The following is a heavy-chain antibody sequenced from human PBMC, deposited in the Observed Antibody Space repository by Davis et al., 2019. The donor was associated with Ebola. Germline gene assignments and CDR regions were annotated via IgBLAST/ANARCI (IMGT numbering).Heavy chain of an antibody. J-gene: IGHJ4*02. CDR3: ARQGTWAFDS. V-gene: IGHV5-51*01. CDR1: GYTFSSYW. Sequence: GESLKISCKGSGYTFSSYWIGWVRQMPGKGLEWMGTIYPGDSDTRYSPSFQGQVTISADKSISTAYLQWSSLKASDTALYYCARQGTWAFDSWGQGTLVTVSS. D-gene: IGHD1-1*01. CDR2: IYPGDSDT.